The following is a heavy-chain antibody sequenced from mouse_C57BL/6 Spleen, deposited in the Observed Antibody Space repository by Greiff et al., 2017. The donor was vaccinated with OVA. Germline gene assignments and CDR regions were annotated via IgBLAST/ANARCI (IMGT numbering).Heavy chain of an antibody. CDR3: TRIRSNWYFDV. CDR1: GYTFTDYE. D-gene: IGHD1-1*01. CDR2: IDPETGGT. V-gene: IGHV1-15*01. J-gene: IGHJ1*03. Sequence: VQLQQSGAELVRPGASVTLSCKASGYTFTDYEMHWVKQTPVHGLEWIGAIDPETGGTAYNQKFKGKAILTADKSSSTAYMELRSLTSEDSAVYYCTRIRSNWYFDVWGTGTTVTVSS.